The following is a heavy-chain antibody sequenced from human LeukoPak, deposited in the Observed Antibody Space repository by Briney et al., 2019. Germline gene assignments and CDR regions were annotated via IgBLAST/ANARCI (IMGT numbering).Heavy chain of an antibody. CDR3: ARIGHEDYYFDY. CDR2: ISSGSSYT. Sequence: GGSLRLSCAASGFTFSDYYMSWIRQAPGKGLEWVSYISSGSSYTNYADSVKGRFTISRDNAKNSLYLQMNSLRAEDTAVYYCARIGHEDYYFDYWGQGTLVTVSS. CDR1: GFTFSDYY. J-gene: IGHJ4*02. V-gene: IGHV3-11*06.